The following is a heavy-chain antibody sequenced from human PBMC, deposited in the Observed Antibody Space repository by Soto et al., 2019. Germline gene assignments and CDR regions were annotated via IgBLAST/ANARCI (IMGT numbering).Heavy chain of an antibody. CDR3: ARDPAITMVRGVIMVPSYGMDV. V-gene: IGHV1-18*01. CDR2: ISAYNGNT. CDR1: GYTFTSYG. D-gene: IGHD3-10*01. Sequence: ASVKVSCKASGYTFTSYGISWVRQAPGQGLEWMGWISAYNGNTNYAQKLQGRVTMTTDTSTSTAYMELRSLRSDDTAVYYCARDPAITMVRGVIMVPSYGMDVSGQGTTVTVSS. J-gene: IGHJ6*02.